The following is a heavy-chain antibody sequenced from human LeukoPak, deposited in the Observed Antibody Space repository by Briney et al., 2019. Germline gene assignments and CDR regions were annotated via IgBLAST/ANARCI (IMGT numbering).Heavy chain of an antibody. J-gene: IGHJ4*02. Sequence: PSETLSLTCGVYGGSFSGYYWSWIRQPPGKGLEWIGEINHSGSTNYNPSLKSRVTISVDTSKNQFSLKLSSVTAADTAVYYCARGYDFWSGYPPGRFDYWGQGTLVTVSS. V-gene: IGHV4-34*01. CDR1: GGSFSGYY. CDR3: ARGYDFWSGYPPGRFDY. D-gene: IGHD3-3*01. CDR2: INHSGST.